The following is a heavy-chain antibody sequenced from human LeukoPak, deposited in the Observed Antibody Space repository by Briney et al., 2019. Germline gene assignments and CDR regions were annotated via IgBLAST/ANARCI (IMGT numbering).Heavy chain of an antibody. CDR3: AAVGINYYESSGHYSRKKYNWFDP. J-gene: IGHJ5*02. D-gene: IGHD3-22*01. Sequence: ASVKVSCKVSGYTLTELSMHWVRQAPGKGLEWMGGFDSEDGETIYAQKFQGRVTMTEDTSTDTAYMEVISLRSEDTAVYYCAAVGINYYESSGHYSRKKYNWFDPWGQRTLVTVSS. V-gene: IGHV1-24*01. CDR1: GYTLTELS. CDR2: FDSEDGET.